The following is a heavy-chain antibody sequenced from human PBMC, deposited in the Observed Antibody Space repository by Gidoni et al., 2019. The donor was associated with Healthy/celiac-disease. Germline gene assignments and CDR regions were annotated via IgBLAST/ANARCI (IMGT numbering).Heavy chain of an antibody. CDR1: GYSFTSYW. CDR2: IYPGDSDT. J-gene: IGHJ5*02. V-gene: IGHV5-51*01. D-gene: IGHD6-13*01. CDR3: ARSPIPAEQLVRGGMWWFDP. Sequence: EVQLVQSGAEVKKPGESLKISCKGSGYSFTSYWIGWVRQMPGKGLEWMGIIYPGDSDTRYSPSFQGQVTISADKSISTAYLQWSSLKASDTAMYYCARSPIPAEQLVRGGMWWFDPWGQGTLVTVSS.